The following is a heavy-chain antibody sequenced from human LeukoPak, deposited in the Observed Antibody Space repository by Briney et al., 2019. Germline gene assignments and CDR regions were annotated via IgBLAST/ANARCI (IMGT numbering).Heavy chain of an antibody. Sequence: SETLSLTCTVSGGSISSGSYYWSWIRQPAGKGLEWIGRIYTSGSTNYNPSLKSRVTILVDTSKNQFSLKLSSVTAADTAVYYXXXXAAAGTXXQXXXQGXLVT. D-gene: IGHD6-13*01. CDR1: GGSISSGSYY. CDR3: XXXAAAGTXXQX. J-gene: IGHJ1*01. V-gene: IGHV4-61*02. CDR2: IYTSGST.